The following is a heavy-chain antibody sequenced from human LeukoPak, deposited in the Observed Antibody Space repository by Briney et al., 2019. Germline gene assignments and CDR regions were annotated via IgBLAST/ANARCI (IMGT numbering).Heavy chain of an antibody. V-gene: IGHV1-2*02. Sequence: ASVKVSCKASGYAFTGYYMHWVRQAPGQGLEWMGWINPNSGGTNYAQKFQGRVTMTRDTSISTAYMELSRLRSDDTAVYYCARGNRYCTNGVCYTPGFWFDPWGQGTLVTVSS. CDR3: ARGNRYCTNGVCYTPGFWFDP. CDR2: INPNSGGT. J-gene: IGHJ5*02. D-gene: IGHD2-8*01. CDR1: GYAFTGYY.